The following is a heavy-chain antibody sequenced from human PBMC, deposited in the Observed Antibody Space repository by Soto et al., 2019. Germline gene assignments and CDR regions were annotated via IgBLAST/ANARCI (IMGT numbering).Heavy chain of an antibody. CDR2: INAGNGNT. J-gene: IGHJ5*01. CDR1: GYTFLNYA. Sequence: QVQLVQSGAEEKKPGATVKVSCKASGYTFLNYAIDWVRQAPGQRLEWMGWINAGNGNTKYSQKFQGRVTLTRDPSASPAYIELSSPRSEDTGVYYCARGFPRWFDSWGQGTLVTVSS. V-gene: IGHV1-3*05. CDR3: ARGFPRWFDS. D-gene: IGHD3-3*01.